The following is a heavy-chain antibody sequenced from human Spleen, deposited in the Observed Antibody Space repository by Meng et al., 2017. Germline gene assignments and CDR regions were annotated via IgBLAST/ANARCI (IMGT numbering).Heavy chain of an antibody. V-gene: IGHV4-39*07. CDR1: GGSISSSTYY. J-gene: IGHJ5*02. D-gene: IGHD3-22*01. Sequence: QLQLEESGPGLVRPSETLSLTCTVSGGSISSSTYYWGWIRQPPGKELEWIGNIYFTGSTYYNPSLTSRVTISVDTSKNQFSLKLSSVTAADTAVYYCASSYYDSSGYENYFDPWGQGTLVTVSS. CDR3: ASSYYDSSGYENYFDP. CDR2: IYFTGST.